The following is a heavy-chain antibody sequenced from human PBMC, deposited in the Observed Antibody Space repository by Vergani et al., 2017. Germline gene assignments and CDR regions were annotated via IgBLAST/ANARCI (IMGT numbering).Heavy chain of an antibody. Sequence: QVQLVQSGAEVKKPGASVKVSCKTSGYTFTSYGISWVRQAPGQGLGWMGWISAYTGITNYAQNLQGRVTMTTDTSTSTAYMELRSLRSDDTAMYYCARDRGRGYSYGHYNDYWGQGTLVTVSS. V-gene: IGHV1-18*01. CDR2: ISAYTGIT. CDR3: ARDRGRGYSYGHYNDY. J-gene: IGHJ4*02. CDR1: GYTFTSYG. D-gene: IGHD5-18*01.